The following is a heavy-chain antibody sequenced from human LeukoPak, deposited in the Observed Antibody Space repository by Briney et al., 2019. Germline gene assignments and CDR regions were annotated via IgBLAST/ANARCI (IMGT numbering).Heavy chain of an antibody. CDR3: ARSRGNSYGTTFLDY. J-gene: IGHJ4*02. CDR1: GGSISSSNW. Sequence: SATLSLACAVSGGSISSSNWWSWVRQPPGKGLEWIGEIYYSGSTNYNPSLKSRVTISVDTSKNQFSLKLISVTAADTAVYYCARSRGNSYGTTFLDYWGQGTLVTVSS. D-gene: IGHD5-18*01. V-gene: IGHV4-4*02. CDR2: IYYSGST.